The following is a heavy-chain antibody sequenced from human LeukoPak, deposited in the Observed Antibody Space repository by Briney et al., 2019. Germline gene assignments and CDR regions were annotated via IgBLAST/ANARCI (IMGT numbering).Heavy chain of an antibody. Sequence: ASVKVSCKASGYPFSNFDINWVRQATGRGLKWMGRMNTDSGDTGYAQNFQGRVTMTRDTSTSTVYMELSSLRSEDTAVYYCARETRGYGISWFKGLDPFDIWGQGTMVTVSS. D-gene: IGHD6-13*01. J-gene: IGHJ3*02. CDR1: GYPFSNFD. CDR3: ARETRGYGISWFKGLDPFDI. V-gene: IGHV1-8*02. CDR2: MNTDSGDT.